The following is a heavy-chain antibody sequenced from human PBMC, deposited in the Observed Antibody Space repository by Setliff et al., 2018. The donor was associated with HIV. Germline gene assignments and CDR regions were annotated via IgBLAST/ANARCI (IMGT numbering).Heavy chain of an antibody. CDR3: ARELSRTASRNDYGDYVCPPGVCYYYGMDV. J-gene: IGHJ6*02. CDR1: GYTFTSYY. D-gene: IGHD4-17*01. Sequence: ASVKVSCKASGYTFTSYYMHWVRQAPGQGLEWMGIINPSGGSTSYAQKFQGRVTMTRDTSTSTVYMELSSLRSEATAVYYCARELSRTASRNDYGDYVCPPGVCYYYGMDVWGQGTTVTVSS. CDR2: INPSGGST. V-gene: IGHV1-46*01.